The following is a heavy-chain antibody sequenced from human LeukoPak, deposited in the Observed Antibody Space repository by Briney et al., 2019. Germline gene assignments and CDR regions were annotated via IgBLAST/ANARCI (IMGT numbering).Heavy chain of an antibody. D-gene: IGHD6-19*01. CDR3: ARGEQQWQVPFDY. Sequence: GGSLRLSCAASGFTFSTYAMSGVRQAPGKGREWVSSISFSGRSTYYVDSVKGRFTISRDNSKNTLYLQMNSLGAEDKAVYYCARGEQQWQVPFDYWGQGTLVTVSS. CDR1: GFTFSTYA. V-gene: IGHV3-23*01. J-gene: IGHJ4*02. CDR2: ISFSGRST.